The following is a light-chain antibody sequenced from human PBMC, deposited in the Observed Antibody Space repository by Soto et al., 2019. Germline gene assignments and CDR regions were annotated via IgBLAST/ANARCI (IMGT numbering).Light chain of an antibody. Sequence: EVVLTQSPSTLSLSPGERATLSCRASQTVRDRYLAWYQQKAGHAPRLLIYAASSTATGIPDRFSGSGCGTDFTLTISRLEPEDYAVFFCQQYGSSPPAFGQGTKVDIK. J-gene: IGKJ1*01. V-gene: IGKV3-20*01. CDR2: AAS. CDR3: QQYGSSPPA. CDR1: QTVRDRY.